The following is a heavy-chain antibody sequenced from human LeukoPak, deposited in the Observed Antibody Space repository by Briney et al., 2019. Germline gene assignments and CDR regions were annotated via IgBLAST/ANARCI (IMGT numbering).Heavy chain of an antibody. V-gene: IGHV3-23*01. CDR2: ISGSGGFT. J-gene: IGHJ4*02. Sequence: GGSLRLSCAASGFTFSSYAMSWVRQAPGKGLEWVSTISGSGGFTYYADSVKGRFTISRDNSKNTLYLQMNSLRAEDTAVYYCAKDQGDGYNFWDYWGQGTLVTVSS. D-gene: IGHD5-24*01. CDR1: GFTFSSYA. CDR3: AKDQGDGYNFWDY.